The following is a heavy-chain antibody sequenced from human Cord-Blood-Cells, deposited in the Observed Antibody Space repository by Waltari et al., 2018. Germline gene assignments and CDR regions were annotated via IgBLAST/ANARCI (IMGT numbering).Heavy chain of an antibody. V-gene: IGHV3-7*01. Sequence: EVQLVESGGGLVQHGGSLRLSCAASGFTFSSHWMSCVRQAPGKGLEWVANIKQDGSEKYYVDSVKGRFTISRDNAKNSLYLQMNSLRAEDTAVYYCARDPRTTVVTPGDYWGQGTLVTVSS. J-gene: IGHJ4*02. CDR2: IKQDGSEK. CDR1: GFTFSSHW. D-gene: IGHD4-17*01. CDR3: ARDPRTTVVTPGDY.